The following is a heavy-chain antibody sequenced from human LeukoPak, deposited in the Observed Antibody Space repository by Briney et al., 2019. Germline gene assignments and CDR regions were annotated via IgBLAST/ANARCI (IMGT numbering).Heavy chain of an antibody. CDR2: ISAYNGNT. CDR1: GYTFTSYG. Sequence: ASVKVSRKASGYTFTSYGISWVRQAPGQGLEWMGWISAYNGNTNYAQKLQGRVTMTTDTSTSTAYMELRSLRSDDTAVYYCARDRRFGDQVDYWGQGTLVTVSS. D-gene: IGHD3-10*01. J-gene: IGHJ4*02. CDR3: ARDRRFGDQVDY. V-gene: IGHV1-18*01.